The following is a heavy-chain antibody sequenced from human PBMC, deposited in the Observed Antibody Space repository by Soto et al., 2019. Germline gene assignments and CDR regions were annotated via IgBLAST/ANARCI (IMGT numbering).Heavy chain of an antibody. D-gene: IGHD3-22*01. CDR1: GGSISSYY. V-gene: IGHV4-59*01. Sequence: SETLSLTCTVSGGSISSYYWSWIRQPPGKGLEWIGYIYYRGSTNYNPSLKSRVTISVDTSKNQFSLKLSSVTAADTAVYYCARGLAYYYDSSGYYPLDAFDIWGQGTMVTVSS. J-gene: IGHJ3*02. CDR3: ARGLAYYYDSSGYYPLDAFDI. CDR2: IYYRGST.